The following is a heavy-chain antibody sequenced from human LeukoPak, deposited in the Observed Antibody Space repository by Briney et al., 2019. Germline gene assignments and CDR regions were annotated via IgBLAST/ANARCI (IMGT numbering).Heavy chain of an antibody. V-gene: IGHV1-46*01. CDR2: INPSGGST. D-gene: IGHD2-8*01. CDR1: GYTFTSYY. J-gene: IGHJ4*02. CDR3: ARDFNGGY. Sequence: GASVKVSCKASGYTFTSYYMHWVRQAPGQGLEWVGIINPSGGSTTYAQKFQGRVTMTRDMSTSTVYMELRSLISDDTAVYYCARDFNGGYWGQGTLVTVSS.